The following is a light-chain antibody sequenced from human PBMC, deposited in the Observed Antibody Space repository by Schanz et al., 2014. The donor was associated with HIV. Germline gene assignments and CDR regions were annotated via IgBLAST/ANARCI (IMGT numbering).Light chain of an antibody. Sequence: EIALTQFPATLSLSPGERATLSCRASQSVSSYLAWYQQRPGQAPRLLIYGASSRATDIPDRFSGSGSGTDFTLTISRLEPEDFAVYYCHQYGSSPPYTFGQGTKLEIK. CDR3: HQYGSSPPYT. J-gene: IGKJ2*01. CDR2: GAS. CDR1: QSVSSY. V-gene: IGKV3-20*01.